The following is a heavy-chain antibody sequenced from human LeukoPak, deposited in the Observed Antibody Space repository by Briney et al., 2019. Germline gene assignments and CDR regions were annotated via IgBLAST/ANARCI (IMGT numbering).Heavy chain of an antibody. CDR3: ASEGVGYSSSWYAFHY. D-gene: IGHD6-13*01. CDR2: ISSSSSYI. J-gene: IGHJ4*02. Sequence: GGSLRLSCAASGFTFSSYSMNWVRQAPGKGLEWVSFISSSSSYIYYADSVKGRFTISRDNAKNSLYLQMNSLRAEDTAVYYCASEGVGYSSSWYAFHYWGQGTLVTVSS. CDR1: GFTFSSYS. V-gene: IGHV3-21*01.